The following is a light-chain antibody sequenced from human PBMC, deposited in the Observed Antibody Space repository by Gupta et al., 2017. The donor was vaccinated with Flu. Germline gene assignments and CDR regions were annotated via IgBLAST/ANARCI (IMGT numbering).Light chain of an antibody. V-gene: IGKV1-5*03. J-gene: IGKJ5*01. CDR2: KAS. CDR1: QTINHW. CDR3: QQYNTYPIT. Sequence: GDRCTIACRASQTINHWLAWYQQKPGQVPKLLISKASSLESGVPSRCSGSGSGIDFILTISSLHPDDFATYYCQQYNTYPITFGQWTRVEIK.